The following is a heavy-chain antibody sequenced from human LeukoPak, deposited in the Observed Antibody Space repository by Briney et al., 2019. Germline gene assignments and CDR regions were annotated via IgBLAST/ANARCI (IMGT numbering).Heavy chain of an antibody. CDR3: ARDQPGVGYVQLERAFDY. D-gene: IGHD1-1*01. Sequence: TSETLSLTCAVSGGSISSSNWWSWVRQPPGKGLAWIGEIYHSGSTNYNPSLKSRVTISVDKSKNQFSLKLSSVTAADTAVYYCARDQPGVGYVQLERAFDYWGQGTLVTVSS. J-gene: IGHJ4*02. V-gene: IGHV4-4*02. CDR2: IYHSGST. CDR1: GGSISSSNW.